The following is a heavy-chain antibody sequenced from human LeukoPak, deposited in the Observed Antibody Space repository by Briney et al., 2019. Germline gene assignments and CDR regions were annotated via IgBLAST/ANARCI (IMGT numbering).Heavy chain of an antibody. V-gene: IGHV3-30*02. CDR2: IRYDGSNK. CDR1: GFTFSSYG. Sequence: GGPLRLSCAASGFTFSSYGMHWVRQAPGKGLEWVAFIRYDGSNKYHADSVKGRFTISRDNSKNTLYLQMNSLRAEDTAVYYCAKDLGSSWPYYFDYWGQGTLVTVSS. J-gene: IGHJ4*02. CDR3: AKDLGSSWPYYFDY. D-gene: IGHD6-13*01.